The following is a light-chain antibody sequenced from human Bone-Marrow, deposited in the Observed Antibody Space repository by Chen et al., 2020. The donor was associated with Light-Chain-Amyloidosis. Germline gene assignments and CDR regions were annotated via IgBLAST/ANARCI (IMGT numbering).Light chain of an antibody. CDR1: NIETKS. V-gene: IGLV3-21*02. Sequence: SYVLTQPPSVSVAPGQTARITCGGNNIETKSVHWYQQEPGQAPVLDVYDASDRPTGIPVRFSDSNSGNTATLTILRVEAEEEAGYYCQEWGNSRDREFGVGTKLPV. J-gene: IGLJ2*01. CDR3: QEWGNSRDRE. CDR2: DAS.